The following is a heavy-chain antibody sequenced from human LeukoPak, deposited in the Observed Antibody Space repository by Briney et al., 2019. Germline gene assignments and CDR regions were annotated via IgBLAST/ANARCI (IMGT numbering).Heavy chain of an antibody. J-gene: IGHJ5*02. D-gene: IGHD3-22*01. CDR2: IIPIFGTA. CDR1: GGTVSRYP. V-gene: IGHV1-69*13. Sequence: VASVKVSCKASGGTVSRYPISWVRQAPGQGLEWMGGIIPIFGTANYAQKFQGRVTITADESTSTAYMELSSLRSEDTAVYYCARSKDYYDSSGYYSLFWFDPWGQGTLVTVSS. CDR3: ARSKDYYDSSGYYSLFWFDP.